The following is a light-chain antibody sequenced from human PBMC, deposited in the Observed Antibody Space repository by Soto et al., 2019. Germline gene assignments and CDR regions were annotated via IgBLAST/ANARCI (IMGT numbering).Light chain of an antibody. CDR3: QQYDNLTPYT. Sequence: DIQMTQSPSSLSASVGDRVTITCQARQDISNYLNWYQQKPGKAPKLLIYDASNLETGVPSRFSGSGSGTDFTFPISSLQPEDIATYFCQQYDNLTPYTFGQGTKLEIK. J-gene: IGKJ2*01. V-gene: IGKV1-33*01. CDR2: DAS. CDR1: QDISNY.